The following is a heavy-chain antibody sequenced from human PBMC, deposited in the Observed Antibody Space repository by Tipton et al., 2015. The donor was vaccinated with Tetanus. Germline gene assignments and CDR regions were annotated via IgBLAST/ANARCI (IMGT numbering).Heavy chain of an antibody. J-gene: IGHJ3*01. D-gene: IGHD1-1*01. CDR2: IYYSGST. CDR1: GGSISSYY. Sequence: TLSLTCTVSGGSISSYYWSWIRQPPGKGLEWIGYIYYSGSTDYNPSLKSRLSISLNTSHNQISLKLTSPAATDTAVYYCARLTTPFNTFDLWGQGRLVTVSS. CDR3: ARLTTPFNTFDL. V-gene: IGHV4-59*01.